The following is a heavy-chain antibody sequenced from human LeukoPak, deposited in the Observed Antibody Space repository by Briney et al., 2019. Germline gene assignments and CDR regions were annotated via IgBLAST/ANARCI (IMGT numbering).Heavy chain of an antibody. J-gene: IGHJ4*02. CDR3: AKDIGSYSSSFDY. CDR2: ISWNSGSI. CDR1: GFTFDDYA. Sequence: GGSLRLSCAASGFTFDDYAMHWVRQAPGKGLEWVSGISWNSGSIGYADSVKGRFTISRDNAKNSLYLQMNSLRAEDMALYYCAKDIGSYSSSFDYWGQGTLVTVSS. D-gene: IGHD6-13*01. V-gene: IGHV3-9*03.